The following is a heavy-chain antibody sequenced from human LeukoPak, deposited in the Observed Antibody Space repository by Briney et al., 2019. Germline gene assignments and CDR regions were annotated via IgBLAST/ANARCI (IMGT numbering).Heavy chain of an antibody. J-gene: IGHJ5*02. CDR3: ARASTGTYSNWFDP. Sequence: GGSLRLSCAASGFTFSRYAMSWVRQAPGKGLEWVSSISGSGGSTYSADSVKGRFTISRDNSKNTLYLQMNSLRAEDTAVYFCARASTGTYSNWFDPWGQGTLVTVSS. CDR1: GFTFSRYA. V-gene: IGHV3-23*01. CDR2: ISGSGGST. D-gene: IGHD1-26*01.